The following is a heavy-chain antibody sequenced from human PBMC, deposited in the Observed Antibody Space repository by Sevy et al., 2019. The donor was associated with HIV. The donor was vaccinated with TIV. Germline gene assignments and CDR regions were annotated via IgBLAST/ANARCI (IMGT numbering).Heavy chain of an antibody. CDR2: IYSGGST. D-gene: IGHD2-2*02. CDR3: ARAFSDIVVVPAAIPVYFDY. Sequence: GGSLRLSCAASGFTVSSNYMSWVRQAPGKGLEWVSVIYSGGSTYYADSVKGRFTISRHNYKNTLYLQMNSLRAEDTAVYYCARAFSDIVVVPAAIPVYFDYWGQGTLVTVSS. J-gene: IGHJ4*02. CDR1: GFTVSSNY. V-gene: IGHV3-53*04.